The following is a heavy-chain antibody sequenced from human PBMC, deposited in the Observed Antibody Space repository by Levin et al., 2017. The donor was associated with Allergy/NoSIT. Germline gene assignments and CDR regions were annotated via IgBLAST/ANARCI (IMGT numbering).Heavy chain of an antibody. J-gene: IGHJ4*02. V-gene: IGHV1-69*01. Sequence: PGGSLRLSCKASGGSFSNHGINWVRQAPGQGLEWMGGIIPMYGTPNYAQRSKGRVKITADESTTTAYMELTSLTSEDTAVYFCARDFYDSSGYQRGGPFDIWGQGTLVTVSS. D-gene: IGHD3-22*01. CDR3: ARDFYDSSGYQRGGPFDI. CDR2: IIPMYGTP. CDR1: GGSFSNHG.